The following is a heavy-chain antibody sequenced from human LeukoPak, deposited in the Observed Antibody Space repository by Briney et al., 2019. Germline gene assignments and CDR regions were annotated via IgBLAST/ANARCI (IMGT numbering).Heavy chain of an antibody. CDR1: GYTFTAYY. J-gene: IGHJ4*02. CDR3: ARAPAAGTVLGSDY. D-gene: IGHD6-13*01. CDR2: ISAYNGNT. Sequence: AASVKVSCKASGYTFTAYYLHWVRQAPGQGLEWMGWISAYNGNTNYAQKLQGRVTMTTDTSTSTAYMELRSLRSDDTAVYYCARAPAAGTVLGSDYWGQGTLVTVSS. V-gene: IGHV1-18*04.